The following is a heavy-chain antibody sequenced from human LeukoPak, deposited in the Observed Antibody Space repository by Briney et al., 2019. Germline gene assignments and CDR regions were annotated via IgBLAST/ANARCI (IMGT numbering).Heavy chain of an antibody. D-gene: IGHD3-10*01. J-gene: IGHJ4*02. CDR3: ARLVRGVISPYFDY. CDR2: ISADGRTT. V-gene: IGHV3-23*01. Sequence: PGGSLRLSCAASGLTFSNNAMSWVRQAPGKGLEWVSGISADGRTTYYIDSVRGRFTISRDSSKNTLYVQMNSLRAEDTAVYYCARLVRGVISPYFDYWGQGTLVTVSS. CDR1: GLTFSNNA.